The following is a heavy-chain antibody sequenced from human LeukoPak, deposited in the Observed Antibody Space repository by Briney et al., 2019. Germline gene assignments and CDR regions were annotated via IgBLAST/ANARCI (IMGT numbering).Heavy chain of an antibody. J-gene: IGHJ3*02. Sequence: SSETLSLTCAVYGGSFSGYYWSWIRQPPGKGLEWIGEINHSGSTNYNPSLKSRVTISVDTSKSQFSLKLSSVTAADTAVYYCARLRLWLRMNDAFDIWGQGTMVTVSS. D-gene: IGHD3-3*01. V-gene: IGHV4-34*01. CDR2: INHSGST. CDR1: GGSFSGYY. CDR3: ARLRLWLRMNDAFDI.